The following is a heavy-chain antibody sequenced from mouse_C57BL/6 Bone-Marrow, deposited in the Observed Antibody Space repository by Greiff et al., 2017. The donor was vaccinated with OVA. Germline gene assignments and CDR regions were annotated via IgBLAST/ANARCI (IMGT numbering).Heavy chain of an antibody. CDR1: GYTFTSYW. D-gene: IGHD2-3*01. Sequence: QVQLQQPGAELVKPGASVKLSCKASGYTFTSYWMHWVKQRPGQGLEWIGMIHPNSGSTNYNEKFKSKATLTVDKSSSTAYMQLSSLTSEDSAVYYCARPYDGYYDAMDYWGQGTSVTVSS. CDR3: ARPYDGYYDAMDY. J-gene: IGHJ4*01. CDR2: IHPNSGST. V-gene: IGHV1-64*01.